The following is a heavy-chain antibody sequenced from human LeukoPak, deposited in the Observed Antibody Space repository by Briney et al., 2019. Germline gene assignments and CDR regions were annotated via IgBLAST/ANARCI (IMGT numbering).Heavy chain of an antibody. CDR2: IYSGVST. CDR3: ARVSDYGSGSWFDY. D-gene: IGHD3-10*01. CDR1: GFTVSSNY. V-gene: IGHV3-66*01. J-gene: IGHJ4*02. Sequence: GGSLRLSFAASGFTVSSNYMSWVRQAPGKGLEWVSFIYSGVSTHHADSVKDRFIISRDISKNTLNLQMNRLRAEDTAVYYCARVSDYGSGSWFDYWGQGTLVTVSS.